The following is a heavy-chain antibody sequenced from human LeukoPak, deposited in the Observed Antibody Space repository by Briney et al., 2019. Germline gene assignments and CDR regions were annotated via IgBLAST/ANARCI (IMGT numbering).Heavy chain of an antibody. Sequence: GGSLRLSCAASGFSFSGYGMHWVRQAPGKGLEWVAVISYDGSDKKYGDSVKGRFTISRDNSKNTLYLQMNSLRAEDTAVYYCARGRTGLYAVVTHFDYWGQGTLVTVSS. CDR2: ISYDGSDK. V-gene: IGHV3-30*03. J-gene: IGHJ4*02. D-gene: IGHD3-3*01. CDR1: GFSFSGYG. CDR3: ARGRTGLYAVVTHFDY.